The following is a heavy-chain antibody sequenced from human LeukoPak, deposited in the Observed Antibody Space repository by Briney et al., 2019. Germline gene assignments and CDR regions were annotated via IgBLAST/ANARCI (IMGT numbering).Heavy chain of an antibody. D-gene: IGHD3-22*01. CDR3: ARDVSYDSSGFYTDAFDI. V-gene: IGHV3-21*01. CDR2: ISSSSSYI. Sequence: PGGSLRLSCAASGFTFSSYSMNWVRQAPGKGLEWVSSISSSSSYIYYADSVKGRFTISRDNAKNSLYLQMNSLRAEDTAVYYCARDVSYDSSGFYTDAFDIWGQGTMVTVSS. CDR1: GFTFSSYS. J-gene: IGHJ3*02.